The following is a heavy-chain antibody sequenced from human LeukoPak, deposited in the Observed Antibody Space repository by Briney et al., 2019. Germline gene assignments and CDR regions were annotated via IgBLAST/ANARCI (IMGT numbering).Heavy chain of an antibody. D-gene: IGHD6-6*01. CDR2: ISGSGGNT. CDR1: GFTFSSYA. J-gene: IGHJ4*02. V-gene: IGHV3-23*01. CDR3: AKAGYRGSSVNYFDY. Sequence: PGGSLRLSCAPSGFTFSSYAMSWVRQAPGMGLEWLSAISGSGGNTYYADSVKGRFTISSDNSQNTLSLQMNSLRAEDTAVYFCAKAGYRGSSVNYFDYWGQGTLVTVSS.